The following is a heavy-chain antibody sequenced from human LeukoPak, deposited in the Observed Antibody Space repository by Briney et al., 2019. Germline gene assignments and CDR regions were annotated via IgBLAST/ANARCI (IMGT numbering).Heavy chain of an antibody. CDR1: GGSISSYY. Sequence: SETLSLTCTVSGGSISSYYWSWIRQPAGKGLEWIGRIYTSGSTNYNPSLKSRVTMSVDTSKNQFSLKLSSVTAADTAVYYCARDSSSTSWSDAFGIWGQGTMVTVSS. CDR2: IYTSGST. V-gene: IGHV4-4*07. D-gene: IGHD2-2*01. J-gene: IGHJ3*02. CDR3: ARDSSSTSWSDAFGI.